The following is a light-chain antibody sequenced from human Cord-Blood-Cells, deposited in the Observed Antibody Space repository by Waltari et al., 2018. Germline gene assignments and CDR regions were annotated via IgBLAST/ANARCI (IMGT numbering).Light chain of an antibody. CDR3: NSRDSSGNHYV. V-gene: IGLV3-19*01. J-gene: IGLJ1*01. CDR2: GKN. Sequence: PKPGQAPVLVIYGKNNRPSGIPDRFSGFSSGNTASLTITGAQAEDEADYYCNSRDSSGNHYVFGTGTKVTVL.